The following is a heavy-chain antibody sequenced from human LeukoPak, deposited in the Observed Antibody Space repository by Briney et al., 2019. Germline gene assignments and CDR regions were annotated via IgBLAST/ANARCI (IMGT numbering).Heavy chain of an antibody. J-gene: IGHJ5*01. CDR1: GFTFSSYW. V-gene: IGHV3-74*01. CDR2: INSDGSGT. D-gene: IGHD4-23*01. Sequence: GGSLRLSCAASGFTFSSYWMHWVRQAPGKGLVWVSRINSDGSGTIYAGSVRGRFTISRDNAKNTLYLQVNSLRAEDTAVYYCARTEGTVAYDSWGQGTLVTVSS. CDR3: ARTEGTVAYDS.